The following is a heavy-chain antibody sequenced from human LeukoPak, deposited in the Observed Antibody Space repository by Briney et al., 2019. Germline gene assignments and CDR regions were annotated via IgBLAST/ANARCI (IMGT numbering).Heavy chain of an antibody. D-gene: IGHD3-16*02. V-gene: IGHV7-4-1*02. Sequence: GASVKVSCKASGYTFTSYAMNWVRQAPGQGLEWMGWINTNTGNPTYAQGFTGRFVFSLDTSVSTAYLQISSLKAEDTAVYYCAREPYVWGSYRYAQWFDPWGQGTLVTVSS. CDR1: GYTFTSYA. CDR2: INTNTGNP. J-gene: IGHJ5*02. CDR3: AREPYVWGSYRYAQWFDP.